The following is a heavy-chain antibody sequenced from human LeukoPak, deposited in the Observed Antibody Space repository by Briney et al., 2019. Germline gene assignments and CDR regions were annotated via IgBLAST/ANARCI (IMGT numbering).Heavy chain of an antibody. J-gene: IGHJ4*02. CDR1: GFTFSYYG. Sequence: GGSLRLSCAASGFTFSYYGMHWVRQAPGKGLEWLAFIRYDGGNKYYTDSVKGRFTISRDNSKNTLYLQMSSLRAEDTGVYYCRAVFGQTAMLDYWGRGTLVTVSS. CDR3: RAVFGQTAMLDY. D-gene: IGHD5-18*01. CDR2: IRYDGGNK. V-gene: IGHV3-30*02.